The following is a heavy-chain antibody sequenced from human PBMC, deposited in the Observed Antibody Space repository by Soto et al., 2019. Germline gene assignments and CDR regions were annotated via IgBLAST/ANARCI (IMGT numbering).Heavy chain of an antibody. D-gene: IGHD1-26*01. V-gene: IGHV3-30-3*01. CDR2: ISYDGSNT. CDR3: ARPALEGGSYPDY. CDR1: GFTFSNYA. J-gene: IGHJ4*02. Sequence: QVQLVESGGGVVQPGRSLRLSCAASGFTFSNYAMHWVRQAPGKGLEWVAVISYDGSNTYYADSVKGRFTISRDNSKNTLYLQMNSLRAEDTAMYYCARPALEGGSYPDYWGQGTLVTVSS.